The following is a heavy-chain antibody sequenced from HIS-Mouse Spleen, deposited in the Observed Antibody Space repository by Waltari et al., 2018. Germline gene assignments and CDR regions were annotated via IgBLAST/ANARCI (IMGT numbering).Heavy chain of an antibody. V-gene: IGHV4-39*07. CDR1: VGSISSSSYY. CDR2: IYYSGST. Sequence: QLQLQESGPGLAKPSETLSLTCTVSVGSISSSSYYWGWIRQPPGKGLEWIGSIYYSGSTYYNPSLKSRVTISVDTSKNQFSLKLSSVTAADTAVYYCARDYGDNWFDPWGQGTLVTVSS. CDR3: ARDYGDNWFDP. J-gene: IGHJ5*02. D-gene: IGHD4-17*01.